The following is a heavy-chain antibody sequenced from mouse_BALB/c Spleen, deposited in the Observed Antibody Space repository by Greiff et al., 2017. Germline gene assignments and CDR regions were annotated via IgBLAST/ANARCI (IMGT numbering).Heavy chain of an antibody. CDR3: ARLDYYGSSYFDY. J-gene: IGHJ2*01. CDR1: GYTFTDYN. V-gene: IGHV1S29*02. D-gene: IGHD1-1*01. Sequence: EVQLQQSGPELVKPGASVKISCKASGYTFTDYNMHWVKQSHGKSLEWIGYIYPYNGGTGYNQKFKSKATLTVDNSSSTAYMELRSLTSEDSAVYYCARLDYYGSSYFDYWGQGTTLTVSS. CDR2: IYPYNGGT.